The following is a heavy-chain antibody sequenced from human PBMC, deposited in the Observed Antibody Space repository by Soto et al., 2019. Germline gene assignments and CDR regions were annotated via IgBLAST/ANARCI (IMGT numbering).Heavy chain of an antibody. J-gene: IGHJ6*02. V-gene: IGHV4-34*01. CDR3: ARGETTAAGVYYYGMDV. Sequence: SETLSRACGGYGGSFSGYYCSWVRQPPGEGLEWIGEINHSESTNYNPSLKSRVTISVDTSKNQFSLKLSSVTAADTAVYYCARGETTAAGVYYYGMDVWGQGTTVTVSS. CDR1: GGSFSGYY. D-gene: IGHD6-13*01. CDR2: INHSEST.